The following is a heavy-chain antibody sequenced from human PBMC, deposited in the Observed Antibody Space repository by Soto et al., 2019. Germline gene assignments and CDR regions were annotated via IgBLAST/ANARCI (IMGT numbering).Heavy chain of an antibody. CDR1: GFTLGSAR. V-gene: IGHV3-48*03. D-gene: IGHD2-8*01. CDR3: ARDLMGYAMDV. Sequence: LRLSCAASGFTLGSARMDWVRQAPGKGLEWVSYIGGSGTPIYYADSVKGRFTISKDNAQNSLYLQMNSLRAEDTAVYYCARDLMGYAMDVWGQGTTVTVSS. CDR2: IGGSGTPI. J-gene: IGHJ6*02.